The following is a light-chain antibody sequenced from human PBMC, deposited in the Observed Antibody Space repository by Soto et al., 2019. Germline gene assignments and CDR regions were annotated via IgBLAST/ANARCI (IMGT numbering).Light chain of an antibody. V-gene: IGLV2-8*01. CDR1: SNDVGHSSF. J-gene: IGLJ1*01. Sequence: QSALTQPPSASGSPGQSVTISCTGNSNDVGHSSFISWYQQHPGKGPKLIIYEVSRRPSGVPDRFSGSKSGNTASLSVSGLQDEDEADYFCNAQADNGKHVFAPGTKLTVL. CDR3: NAQADNGKHV. CDR2: EVS.